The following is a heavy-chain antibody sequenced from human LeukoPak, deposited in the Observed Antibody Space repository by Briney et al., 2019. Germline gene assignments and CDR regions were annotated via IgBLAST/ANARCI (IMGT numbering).Heavy chain of an antibody. CDR2: IYYSGST. D-gene: IGHD6-13*01. CDR1: GGSISSGSYY. J-gene: IGHJ3*02. V-gene: IGHV4-39*07. Sequence: PSETLSLTCTVSGGSISSGSYYWGWIRQPPGKGLEWIGSIYYSGSTYYNPSLKSRVTISVDTSKNQFSLKLSSVTAADTAVYYCARDPGIAAATNAFDIWGQGTMVTVSS. CDR3: ARDPGIAAATNAFDI.